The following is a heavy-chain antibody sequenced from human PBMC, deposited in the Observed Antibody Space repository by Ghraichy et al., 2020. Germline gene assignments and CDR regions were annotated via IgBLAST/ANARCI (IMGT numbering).Heavy chain of an antibody. CDR1: SDSISSEGYS. Sequence: LSLTCSVSSDSISSEGYSWSWIRQPPGKGLEWLGYIYHSGATYVNPSLKSPVSISFDTSTNQFSLKVTSVTAADTAMYYCVRGLQYVLPSNDAFDLWGQGKMVTVTA. D-gene: IGHD2-21*01. J-gene: IGHJ3*01. CDR3: VRGLQYVLPSNDAFDL. V-gene: IGHV4-30-2*01. CDR2: IYHSGAT.